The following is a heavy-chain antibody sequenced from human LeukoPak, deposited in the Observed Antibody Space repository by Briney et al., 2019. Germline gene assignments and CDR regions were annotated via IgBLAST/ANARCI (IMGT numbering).Heavy chain of an antibody. J-gene: IGHJ3*02. D-gene: IGHD7-27*01. CDR2: IYYSGST. V-gene: IGHV4-59*01. Sequence: SETLSLTCTVSGGSLSSYYWSWIRQPPGKGLEWIGYIYYSGSTNYNPSLKSRVTISVDTSKNQFSLKLSSVTAADTAVYYCARENWVDAFDIWGQGTMVTVSS. CDR1: GGSLSSYY. CDR3: ARENWVDAFDI.